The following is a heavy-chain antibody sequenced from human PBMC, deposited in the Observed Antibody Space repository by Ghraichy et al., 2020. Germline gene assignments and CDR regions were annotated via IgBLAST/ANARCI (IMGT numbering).Heavy chain of an antibody. CDR1: GFTFSSYS. V-gene: IGHV3-21*01. Sequence: GGSRRLSCAASGFTFSSYSMNWVRQAPGKGLEWVSSISSSSSYIYYADSVKGRFTISRDNAKNSLYLQMNSLRAEDTAVYYCARGIFGVANVDYWGQGTLVTVSS. D-gene: IGHD3-3*01. CDR2: ISSSSSYI. CDR3: ARGIFGVANVDY. J-gene: IGHJ4*02.